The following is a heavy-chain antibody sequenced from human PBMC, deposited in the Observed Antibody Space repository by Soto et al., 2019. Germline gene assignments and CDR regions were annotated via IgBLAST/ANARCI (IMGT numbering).Heavy chain of an antibody. CDR1: GFTFRSYN. CDR3: ARGAGGYYDMDV. V-gene: IGHV3-74*01. D-gene: IGHD3-10*01. J-gene: IGHJ6*03. CDR2: LYIDGSRT. Sequence: GGSLRLSCAASGFTFRSYNMNWVRQAPGKGLVWVSRLYIDGSRTSYADSVKGRFTISRDNAKNTLYLQMNSLRAEDTAVYYCARGAGGYYDMDVWGKGTTVTVS.